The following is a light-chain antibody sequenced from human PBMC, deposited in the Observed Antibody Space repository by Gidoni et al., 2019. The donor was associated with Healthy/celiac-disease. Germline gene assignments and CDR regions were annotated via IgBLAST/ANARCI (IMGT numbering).Light chain of an antibody. J-gene: IGKJ5*01. V-gene: IGKV4-1*01. CDR3: QQYYSTPKT. CDR2: WAS. CDR1: QSVLYSSNNKNY. Sequence: DIVMTQPPDSLAGSLGERATINFKSSQSVLYSSNNKNYLAWSQQKPGQPPKLLIYWASTRESGVPDRFSGSGSGTDFTLTISSLQAEDVAVYYCQQYYSTPKTFGQGTRLEIK.